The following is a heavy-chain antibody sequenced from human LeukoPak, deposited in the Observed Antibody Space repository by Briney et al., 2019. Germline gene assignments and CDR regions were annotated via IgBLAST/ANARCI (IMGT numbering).Heavy chain of an antibody. CDR2: IRSSSTNI. J-gene: IGHJ4*02. CDR3: ARDLYCGGDCYYGYYFDY. Sequence: GGSLRLSCVASGFTFSSYSMNWVRQAPGKGLEWVSYIRSSSTNIYYADSVKGRFTISRDNAKNSLYLQMNSLRAEDTAVYYCARDLYCGGDCYYGYYFDYWGQGTLVTVSS. V-gene: IGHV3-48*01. D-gene: IGHD2-21*01. CDR1: GFTFSSYS.